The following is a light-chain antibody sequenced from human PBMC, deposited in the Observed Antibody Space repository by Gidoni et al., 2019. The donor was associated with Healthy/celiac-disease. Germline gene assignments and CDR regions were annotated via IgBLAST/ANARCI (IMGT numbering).Light chain of an antibody. CDR3: QQNGSSPV. CDR1: HSVSSSY. J-gene: IGKJ3*01. Sequence: IVLTQSPGPLSLSPGERATLTCRASHSVSSSYVAWNQKKPGQAPSLLIYGASSRATGIPDRFSGSGAGKVFTLTISRLEPEGLAVYYCQQNGSSPVFGAGTKVDIK. CDR2: GAS. V-gene: IGKV3-20*01.